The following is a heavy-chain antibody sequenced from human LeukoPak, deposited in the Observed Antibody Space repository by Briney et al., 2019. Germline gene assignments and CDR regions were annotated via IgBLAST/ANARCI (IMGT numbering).Heavy chain of an antibody. J-gene: IGHJ4*02. CDR3: ARGDKLKYYYDSSGYRDY. Sequence: ASVKVSCKASGYTFTSYDINWVRQATGQGLEWMGWMNPNSGNTGYAQKFQGRVTITRNTSISTAYMELSSLRSEDTAVYYCARGDKLKYYYDSSGYRDYWGQGTLVTVSS. CDR1: GYTFTSYD. V-gene: IGHV1-8*03. CDR2: MNPNSGNT. D-gene: IGHD3-22*01.